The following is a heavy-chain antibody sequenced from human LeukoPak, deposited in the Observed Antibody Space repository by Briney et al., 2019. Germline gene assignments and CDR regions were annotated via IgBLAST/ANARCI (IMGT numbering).Heavy chain of an antibody. CDR1: GFIFSSYP. V-gene: IGHV3-23*01. CDR3: ANQRGGF. Sequence: GGSLRLSCAASGFIFSSYPMSWVRQAPGKGLEWVSAVSGTAENTYYADSVKGRFSISRDNSRNTVHLQMNSLRPEDTAVYYCANQRGGFWGQGTLVTVSS. J-gene: IGHJ4*02. D-gene: IGHD3-10*01. CDR2: VSGTAENT.